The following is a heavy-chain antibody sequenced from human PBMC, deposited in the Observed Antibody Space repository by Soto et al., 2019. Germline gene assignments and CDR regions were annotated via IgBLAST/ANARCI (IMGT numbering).Heavy chain of an antibody. CDR3: AKDDFTDRGDDYFDY. V-gene: IGHV3-23*01. CDR2: IGASGDIT. Sequence: WLSLRLSCAASGYSFTNFAMSWVRQAPGKGLEWVAGIGASGDITWYADSVKVRLSISRDNSKNTLYLQLNSLRFEDTAVYYCAKDDFTDRGDDYFDYWGPGTLVTVSS. J-gene: IGHJ4*02. D-gene: IGHD2-21*02. CDR1: GYSFTNFA.